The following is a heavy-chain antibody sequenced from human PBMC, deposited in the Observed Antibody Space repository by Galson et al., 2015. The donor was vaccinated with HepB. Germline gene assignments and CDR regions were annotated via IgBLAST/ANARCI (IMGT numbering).Heavy chain of an antibody. CDR2: INDRGST. J-gene: IGHJ4*02. Sequence: WIRQPPGTGLEWVGYINDRGSTKYNPSFKSRVTISVDTSKNQFSLNLTSVTEADTAVYFCAGGWPPGATGTTGDSWGQGTLVTVSS. D-gene: IGHD1-1*01. CDR3: AGGWPPGATGTTGDS. V-gene: IGHV4-59*01.